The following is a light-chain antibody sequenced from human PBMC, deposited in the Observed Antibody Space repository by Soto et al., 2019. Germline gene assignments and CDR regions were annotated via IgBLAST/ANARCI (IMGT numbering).Light chain of an antibody. CDR1: QSVNSNY. V-gene: IGKV3-20*01. J-gene: IGKJ2*01. Sequence: EIVLTQSPGTLSLSPGERATLSCRASQSVNSNYLDWYQQKPGQTPRLLFYGASRRATGIPDRFSGSGSGTDFTLTISRLEPEDFAVYYCQQYGNSPYTLGQGTKLEIK. CDR2: GAS. CDR3: QQYGNSPYT.